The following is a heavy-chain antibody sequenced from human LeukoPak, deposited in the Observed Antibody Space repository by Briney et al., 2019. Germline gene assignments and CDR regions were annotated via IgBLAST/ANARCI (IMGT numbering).Heavy chain of an antibody. CDR1: GESLNYYY. CDR3: ASGAWATRLHS. CDR2: VFDGKTT. J-gene: IGHJ4*02. V-gene: IGHV4-34*12. D-gene: IGHD5-24*01. Sequence: SEALSLTCAVYGESLNYYYWSWIRQSPEKGLEWIGEVFDGKTTNYNPSLKSRVTTSAVTSSNQFSLNLKSVTAADTAVYYCASGAWATRLHSWAQGTLVIVSS.